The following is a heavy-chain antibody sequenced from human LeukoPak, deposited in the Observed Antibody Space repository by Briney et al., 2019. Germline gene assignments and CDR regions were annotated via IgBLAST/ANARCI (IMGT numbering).Heavy chain of an antibody. D-gene: IGHD6-19*01. Sequence: ASVKVSCKASGYTFTSYGISWVRQAPGQGLEWMGWISAYNGNTNYAQKLQGRVTMTTDTSRSTAYMELRSLRSDDTAMYYCTRGPALHTKWVGGRWFDPWGQGTLVTVSS. CDR1: GYTFTSYG. V-gene: IGHV1-18*01. CDR3: TRGPALHTKWVGGRWFDP. J-gene: IGHJ5*02. CDR2: ISAYNGNT.